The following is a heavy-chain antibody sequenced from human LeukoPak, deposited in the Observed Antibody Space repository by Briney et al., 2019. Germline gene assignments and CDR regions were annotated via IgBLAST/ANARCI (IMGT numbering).Heavy chain of an antibody. D-gene: IGHD2-21*02. Sequence: GGSLRLSCAASGFPFVKSWMHWVRQAPGKGLEWVSGISWNSGSVGYADSVKGRFTISRDNAKNSLYLQMNSLRAEDTALYYCANYCGGDCYSGGFDYWGQGTLVTVSS. J-gene: IGHJ4*02. V-gene: IGHV3-9*01. CDR2: ISWNSGSV. CDR3: ANYCGGDCYSGGFDY. CDR1: GFPFVKSW.